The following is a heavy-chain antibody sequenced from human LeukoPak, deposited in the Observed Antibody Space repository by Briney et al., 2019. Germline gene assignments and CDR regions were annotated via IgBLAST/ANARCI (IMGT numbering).Heavy chain of an antibody. J-gene: IGHJ4*02. D-gene: IGHD6-19*01. CDR2: IKQDGSEE. CDR1: GFTFNSYW. V-gene: IGHV3-7*01. Sequence: GGSLRLSCAASGFTFNSYWMSWVRQPPGKGLEWVANIKQDGSEEYYVDSVKGRFTISRDNAKNSLILQMNSLRAEDTAVYYCARADRIAVMDYWGQGTLVTVSS. CDR3: ARADRIAVMDY.